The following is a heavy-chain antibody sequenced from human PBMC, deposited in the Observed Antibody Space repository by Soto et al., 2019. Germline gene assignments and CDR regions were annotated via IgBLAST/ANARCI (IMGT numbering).Heavy chain of an antibody. CDR3: TTDRFAILRNPIRTGY. J-gene: IGHJ4*02. V-gene: IGHV3-15*07. CDR2: ITSNTDGGTA. Sequence: GGSLRLSCAASDFTFNNACMNWVRQAPGKGLEWVGRITSNTDGGTADYAAPVKGRFTISRDDSKNTLYLQMDSLRTEDTAVYYCTTDRFAILRNPIRTGYWDKGALVTLSS. CDR1: DFTFNNAC. D-gene: IGHD2-8*02.